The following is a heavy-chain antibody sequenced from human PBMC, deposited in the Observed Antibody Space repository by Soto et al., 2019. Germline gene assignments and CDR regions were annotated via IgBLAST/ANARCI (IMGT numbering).Heavy chain of an antibody. Sequence: GGSLRLSCTASGVTFSSYWVSWIRQAPGKGLEWVAAINASGSRTYYADSVKGRFTISRDNSKNTLYLQMNSLRAEDTAVYYCASKGVYYFDYWGQGTLVTVS. CDR1: GVTFSSYW. D-gene: IGHD3-16*01. J-gene: IGHJ4*02. CDR3: ASKGVYYFDY. CDR2: INASGSRT. V-gene: IGHV3-23*01.